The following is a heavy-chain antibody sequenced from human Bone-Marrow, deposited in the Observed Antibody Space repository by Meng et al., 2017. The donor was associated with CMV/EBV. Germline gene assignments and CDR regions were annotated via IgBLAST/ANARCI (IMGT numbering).Heavy chain of an antibody. CDR3: ARAHYYYNMDV. Sequence: ASVKVSCKASGYTFTGYYMHWVRQAPGQGLEWMGWINPNSGGTNYAQNFQGRVTMSSDTSISTAYMELSRLRSDDTAVYYCARAHYYYNMDVWGQRTTVTVSS. CDR2: INPNSGGT. J-gene: IGHJ6*02. V-gene: IGHV1-2*02. CDR1: GYTFTGYY.